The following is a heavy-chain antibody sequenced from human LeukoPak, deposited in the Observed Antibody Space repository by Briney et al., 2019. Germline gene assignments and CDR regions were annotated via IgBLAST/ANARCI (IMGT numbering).Heavy chain of an antibody. V-gene: IGHV1-2*02. CDR3: ARDQDSIAWYFDL. J-gene: IGHJ2*01. Sequence: ASVKVSCKASGYTFTGYYMHWVRQAPGQGLEWMGWINPNSGGTNYAQKFQGRVTMTRDTSISTAYMELSRLRSDDTAVYYCARDQDSIAWYFDLWGRGTLVTVSS. D-gene: IGHD2/OR15-2a*01. CDR1: GYTFTGYY. CDR2: INPNSGGT.